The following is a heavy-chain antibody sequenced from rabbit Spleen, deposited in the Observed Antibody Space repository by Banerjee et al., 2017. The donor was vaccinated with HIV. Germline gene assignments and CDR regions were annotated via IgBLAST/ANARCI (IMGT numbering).Heavy chain of an antibody. J-gene: IGHJ4*01. CDR3: ARETSSGWGVVSFYFNL. D-gene: IGHD4-1*01. CDR1: GFTFSSGHY. CDR2: ISGGSGRT. V-gene: IGHV1S45*01. Sequence: QEQLVESGGGLVQPEGSLTLTCTAAGFTFSSGHYMCWVRQAPGKGLEWIACISGGSGRTWYASWAKGRSTISRISSTTVTLQMTSLTVADAATFFCARETSSGWGVVSFYFNLWGQGTLVTVS.